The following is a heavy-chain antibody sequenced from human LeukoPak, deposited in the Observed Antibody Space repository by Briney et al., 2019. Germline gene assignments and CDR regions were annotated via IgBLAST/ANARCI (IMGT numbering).Heavy chain of an antibody. CDR2: ISWDGGST. CDR1: GFTFDDYT. D-gene: IGHD7-27*01. CDR3: AKDGRTGDYFDY. Sequence: PGGSLRLSCAASGFTFDDYTMPWVRQAPGKGLEWVSLISWDGGSTYYADSVKGRFTISRDNSKNSLYLQMNSLRTEDTALYYCAKDGRTGDYFDYWGQGTLVTVSS. V-gene: IGHV3-43*01. J-gene: IGHJ4*02.